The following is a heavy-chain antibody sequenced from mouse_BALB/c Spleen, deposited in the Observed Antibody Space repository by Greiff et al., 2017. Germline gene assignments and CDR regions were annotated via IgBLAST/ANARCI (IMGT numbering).Heavy chain of an antibody. Sequence: QVQLQQSGAELMKPGASVKISCKATGYTFSSYWIEWVKQRPGHGLEWIGEILPGSGSTNYNEKFKGKATFTADTSSNTAYMQLSSLTSEDSAVYYCAREGNYEAYWGQGTLVTVSA. CDR2: ILPGSGST. J-gene: IGHJ3*01. CDR3: AREGNYEAY. CDR1: GYTFSSYW. D-gene: IGHD2-1*01. V-gene: IGHV1-9*01.